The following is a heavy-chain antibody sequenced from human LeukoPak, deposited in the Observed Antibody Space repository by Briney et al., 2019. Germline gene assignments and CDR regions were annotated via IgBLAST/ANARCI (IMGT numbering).Heavy chain of an antibody. D-gene: IGHD6-13*01. CDR3: ARRRADYGYSSSWYVEYYFDY. J-gene: IGHJ4*02. V-gene: IGHV4-61*02. Sequence: SETLSLTCTVSGGSISSGSYYWSWIRQPAGKGLEWIGRIYTSGSTNYNPSLKSRVTISLDTSKNQFSLKLSSVTAADTAVYYCARRRADYGYSSSWYVEYYFDYWGQGTLVTVSS. CDR1: GGSISSGSYY. CDR2: IYTSGST.